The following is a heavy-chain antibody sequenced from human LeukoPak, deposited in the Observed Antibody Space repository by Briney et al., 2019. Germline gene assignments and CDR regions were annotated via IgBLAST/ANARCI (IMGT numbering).Heavy chain of an antibody. J-gene: IGHJ4*02. CDR2: IYHSGST. D-gene: IGHD4-17*01. V-gene: IGHV4-38-2*02. CDR1: GYSISSGYY. Sequence: SETLSLTCTVSGYSISSGYYWGWIRPPPGKGLEWIGSIYHSGSTYYNPSLKSRVTMSVDTSKNQISLKLNSVTAADTAVYYCARQNGDYGFDYWGQGTLVTVSS. CDR3: ARQNGDYGFDY.